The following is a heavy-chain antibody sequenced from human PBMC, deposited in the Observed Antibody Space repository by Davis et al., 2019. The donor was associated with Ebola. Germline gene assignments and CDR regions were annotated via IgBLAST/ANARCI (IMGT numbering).Heavy chain of an antibody. D-gene: IGHD3-10*01. J-gene: IGHJ5*02. CDR3: AKDFHGSGSYIDA. CDR1: GLIFDDYA. CDR2: ITSDNAGL. V-gene: IGHV3-9*01. Sequence: SLKISCGSSGLIFDDYAMHWFRHVPGKGLEWVSGITSDNAGLGYADSVKGRFTISRDNAKDSLYLQMNSLRTGDTAFYYCAKDFHGSGSYIDAWGQGTLVAVSS.